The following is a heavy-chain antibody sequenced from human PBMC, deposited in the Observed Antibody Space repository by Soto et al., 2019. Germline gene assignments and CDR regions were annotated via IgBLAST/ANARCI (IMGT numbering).Heavy chain of an antibody. V-gene: IGHV3-7*03. CDR1: RFSFSNYW. CDR3: ARQLTVPGDYHYYYVREV. Sequence: PWGSRRLSCAASRFSFSNYWMTWVRQGPGKGLEWVARIKQYGSEKYYVDSVKGKFNIYRDNAKNSLYLQMNSLRAEDTAVYYCARQLTVPGDYHYYYVREVWGKRIRVIASS. D-gene: IGHD1-1*01. J-gene: IGHJ6*04. CDR2: IKQYGSEK.